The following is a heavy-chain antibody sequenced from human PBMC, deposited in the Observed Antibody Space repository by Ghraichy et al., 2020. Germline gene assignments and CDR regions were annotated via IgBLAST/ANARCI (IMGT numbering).Heavy chain of an antibody. J-gene: IGHJ4*02. CDR3: AKPTKNGDYHGPAWDY. CDR1: GFTFSSYA. V-gene: IGHV3-23*01. Sequence: GGSLRLSCAASGFTFSSYAMSWVRQAPGKGLEWVSAISGSGGSTYYADSVKGRFTISRDNSKNTLYLQMNSLRAEDTAVYYCAKPTKNGDYHGPAWDYWGQGTLVTVSS. D-gene: IGHD4-17*01. CDR2: ISGSGGST.